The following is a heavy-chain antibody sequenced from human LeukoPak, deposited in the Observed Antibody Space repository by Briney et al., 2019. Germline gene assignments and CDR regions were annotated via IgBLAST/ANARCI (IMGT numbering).Heavy chain of an antibody. CDR1: GGSISSSSYH. V-gene: IGHV4-39*01. Sequence: SSETLSLTCTVSGGSISSSSYHWGWIRQPPGKGLEWIGSIYYSGSTYDNPSLKSRVTISVDTSKNQFSLKLSSVTAADTAVYYCASTYRVVYYYYMDVWGKGTTVTVSS. CDR2: IYYSGST. J-gene: IGHJ6*03. D-gene: IGHD2-15*01. CDR3: ASTYRVVYYYYMDV.